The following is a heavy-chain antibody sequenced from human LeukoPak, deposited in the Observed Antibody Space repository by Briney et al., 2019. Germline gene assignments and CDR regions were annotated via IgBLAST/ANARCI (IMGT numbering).Heavy chain of an antibody. D-gene: IGHD6-13*01. CDR2: ISAYNGNT. V-gene: IGHV1-18*01. CDR1: GYTFTNYG. Sequence: ASVKVSYKTSGYTFTNYGISWVRQAPGLGLEWMVWISAYNGNTNYAQKVQGRVTMTTDTSTSTAYMELRSLRFDDTAVYYCARDQSVRLLQTSSTYFKHVFAIWGQGSMVTVSS. J-gene: IGHJ3*02. CDR3: ARDQSVRLLQTSSTYFKHVFAI.